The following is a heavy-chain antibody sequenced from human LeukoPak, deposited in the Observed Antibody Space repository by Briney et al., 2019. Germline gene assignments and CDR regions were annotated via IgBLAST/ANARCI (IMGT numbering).Heavy chain of an antibody. CDR3: ARGRRADY. CDR1: GSSSGHF. J-gene: IGHJ4*02. Sequence: PSETLSLTCALYGSSSGHFWSWIRQPPGKRLEWIGEIGHSGVTNYNPSLNSRVTISIDTSKNQFSLKLSSVTAADTAVYYCARGRRADYWGQGTLVTVSS. CDR2: IGHSGVT. V-gene: IGHV4-34*01.